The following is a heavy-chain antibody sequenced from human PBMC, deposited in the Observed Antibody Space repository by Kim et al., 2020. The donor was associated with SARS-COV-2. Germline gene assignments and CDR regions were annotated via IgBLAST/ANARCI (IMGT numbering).Heavy chain of an antibody. D-gene: IGHD3-10*01. CDR3: AREVMVRGVRGWFDP. Sequence: SETLSLTCTVSGGSISSSGYFWSWIRQYPGQGLEWIGHISDSGYSYYRPSLKSRVTISMDTSKNQFSLKLSSLTAADTAVYYCAREVMVRGVRGWFDPWG. J-gene: IGHJ5*02. CDR1: GGSISSSGYF. CDR2: ISDSGYS. V-gene: IGHV4-31*03.